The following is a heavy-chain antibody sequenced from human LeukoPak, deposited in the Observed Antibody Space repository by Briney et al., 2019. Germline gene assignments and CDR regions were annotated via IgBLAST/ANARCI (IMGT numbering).Heavy chain of an antibody. J-gene: IGHJ4*02. V-gene: IGHV1-46*01. Sequence: ASVKVSCKASGYTFTSYYMHWVRQAPGQGLEWMGIINPSGGSTSYAQKFQGRVTMTRDTSTSTVYMELSSLRSEDTAVYYCARDSEAGYYGYYFDYWGQGTLVTVSS. CDR1: GYTFTSYY. CDR2: INPSGGST. CDR3: ARDSEAGYYGYYFDY. D-gene: IGHD3-9*01.